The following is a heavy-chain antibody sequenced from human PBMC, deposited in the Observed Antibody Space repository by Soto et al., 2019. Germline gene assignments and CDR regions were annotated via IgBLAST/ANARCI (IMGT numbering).Heavy chain of an antibody. Sequence: QVQLVESGGGVVQPGRSLRLSCAASGFTFSSYGMHWVRQAPGKGLEWVAVISYDGSNKYYADSVKGRFTISRDNSKNTLYLQMNSLRAEDTAVYYCAKGGDPIAYCGGDCREGYFQHWGQGTLVTVSS. V-gene: IGHV3-30*18. J-gene: IGHJ1*01. CDR1: GFTFSSYG. CDR3: AKGGDPIAYCGGDCREGYFQH. D-gene: IGHD2-21*02. CDR2: ISYDGSNK.